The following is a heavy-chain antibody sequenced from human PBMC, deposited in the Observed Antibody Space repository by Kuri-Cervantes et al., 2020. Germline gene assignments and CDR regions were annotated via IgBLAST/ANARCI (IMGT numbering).Heavy chain of an antibody. CDR3: ARAPGSGYGRPIDY. J-gene: IGHJ4*02. D-gene: IGHD5-12*01. V-gene: IGHV1-46*01. CDR1: GYTFTSYY. Sequence: ASVKVSCKASGYTFTSYYMHWVRQAPGQGLEWMGIINPSGGSTSYAQKFQGRVTMTTDTSTSTAYMELRSLRSDDTAVYYCARAPGSGYGRPIDYWGQGTLVTVSS. CDR2: INPSGGST.